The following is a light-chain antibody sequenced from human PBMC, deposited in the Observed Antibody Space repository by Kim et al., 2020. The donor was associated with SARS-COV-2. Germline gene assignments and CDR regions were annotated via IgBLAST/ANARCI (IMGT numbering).Light chain of an antibody. CDR1: SSDVGGYNS. Sequence: QSALTQPASVSGSPGQSITISCTETSSDVGGYNSVSWYQQHPGKAPTLMIYDVSNRPSGVSNRFSGSKSGNTASLTISGLQAEDEADYYCSSYTSNSTGVFGGGTKLTVL. CDR2: DVS. V-gene: IGLV2-14*03. J-gene: IGLJ3*02. CDR3: SSYTSNSTGV.